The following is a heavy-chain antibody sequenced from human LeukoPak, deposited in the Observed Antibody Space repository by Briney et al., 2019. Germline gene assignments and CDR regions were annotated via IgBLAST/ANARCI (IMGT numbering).Heavy chain of an antibody. V-gene: IGHV1-2*02. Sequence: ASVKVSCKASGYTFTGYYMHWVRQAPGQGLEWMAWINPDSGDSYSAPKFQGRVTMTRDTSISTASMELSWLRSDDTAVYYCATGVATAFGYWGQGTLVTVSS. CDR1: GYTFTGYY. CDR2: INPDSGDS. D-gene: IGHD5-12*01. J-gene: IGHJ4*02. CDR3: ATGVATAFGY.